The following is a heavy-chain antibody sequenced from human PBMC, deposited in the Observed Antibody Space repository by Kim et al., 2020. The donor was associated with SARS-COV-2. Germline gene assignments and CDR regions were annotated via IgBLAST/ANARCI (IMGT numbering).Heavy chain of an antibody. Sequence: GGSLRLSCAASGFTFSSYEMNWVRQAPGKGLEWVSYISSSGSTIYYADSVKGRFTISRDNAKNSLYLQMNSLRAEDTAVYYCARESIVTYYYDSSGYPRRPGFDYWGQGTLVTVSS. J-gene: IGHJ4*02. CDR2: ISSSGSTI. V-gene: IGHV3-48*03. CDR1: GFTFSSYE. D-gene: IGHD3-22*01. CDR3: ARESIVTYYYDSSGYPRRPGFDY.